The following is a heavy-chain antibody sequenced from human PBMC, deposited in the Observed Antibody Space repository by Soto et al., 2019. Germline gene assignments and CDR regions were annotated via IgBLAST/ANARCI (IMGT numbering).Heavy chain of an antibody. Sequence: QVQLLQSGAEVKKPGSSVKFSCKASGGTFSSYAISWVRQAPGQGLEWMGGIIPIFGTANYAQKFQGRVTITADESTSKAYMELISLRSEDTAVYYCASDSSGYFNRFDYWGQGTLVTVSS. D-gene: IGHD3-22*01. J-gene: IGHJ4*02. CDR3: ASDSSGYFNRFDY. V-gene: IGHV1-69*12. CDR1: GGTFSSYA. CDR2: IIPIFGTA.